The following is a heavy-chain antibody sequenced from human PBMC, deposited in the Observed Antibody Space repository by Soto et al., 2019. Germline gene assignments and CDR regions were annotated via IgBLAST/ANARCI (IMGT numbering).Heavy chain of an antibody. CDR3: ARDDVATMAYYMDV. CDR1: GFTFSSYS. J-gene: IGHJ6*03. V-gene: IGHV3-21*01. D-gene: IGHD5-12*01. Sequence: TGGSLRLSCAPSGFTFSSYSMNWVRQAPGKGLEWVSSISSSSSYIYYADSVKGRFTISRDNAKNSLYLQMNSLRAEDTAVYYCARDDVATMAYYMDVWGKGTTVTVSS. CDR2: ISSSSSYI.